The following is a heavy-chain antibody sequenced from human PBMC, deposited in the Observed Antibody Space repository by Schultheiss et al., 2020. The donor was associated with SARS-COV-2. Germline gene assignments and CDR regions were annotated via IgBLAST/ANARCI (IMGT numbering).Heavy chain of an antibody. Sequence: GESLKISCAASGFTFSSYGMHWVRQAPGKGLEWVSSISSSSSYIYYADSVKGRFTISRDNSKNTLYLQMNSLRAEDTAVYYCARDLITGTTMGTPYYYYGMDVWGQGTTVTVSS. CDR3: ARDLITGTTMGTPYYYYGMDV. D-gene: IGHD1-7*01. CDR2: ISSSSSYI. CDR1: GFTFSSYG. J-gene: IGHJ6*02. V-gene: IGHV3-21*01.